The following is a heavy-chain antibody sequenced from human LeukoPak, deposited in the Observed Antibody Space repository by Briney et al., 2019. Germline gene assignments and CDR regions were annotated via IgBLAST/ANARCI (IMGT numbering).Heavy chain of an antibody. CDR2: INPNSGGT. CDR3: AIQVGALNAFDI. V-gene: IGHV1-2*02. D-gene: IGHD1-26*01. CDR1: GYTFTGYH. J-gene: IGHJ3*02. Sequence: ASVKVSCKASGYTFTGYHMHWVRQAPGQGLEWMGWINPNSGGTNYAQKFQGRVTMTRDTSISTAYMELSRLRSDDTAVYYCAIQVGALNAFDIWGQGTMVTVSS.